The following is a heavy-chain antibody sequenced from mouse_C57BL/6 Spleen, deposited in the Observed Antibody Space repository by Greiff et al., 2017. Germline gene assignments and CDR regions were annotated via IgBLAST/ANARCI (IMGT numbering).Heavy chain of an antibody. V-gene: IGHV5-4*01. Sequence: EVQGVESGGGLVKPGGSLKLSCAASGFTFSSSAMSWVRQTPEKRLEWVATISDGGSYAYYPANVKGRFTISRDNAKNNLYLQRSHLKSEDTAMYYGARDRDYWIDYWGQGTTLTVSS. CDR3: ARDRDYWIDY. D-gene: IGHD2-13*01. J-gene: IGHJ2*01. CDR2: ISDGGSYA. CDR1: GFTFSSSA.